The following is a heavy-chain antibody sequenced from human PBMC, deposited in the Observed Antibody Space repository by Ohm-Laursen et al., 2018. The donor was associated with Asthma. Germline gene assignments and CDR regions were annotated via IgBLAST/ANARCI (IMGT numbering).Heavy chain of an antibody. J-gene: IGHJ4*02. CDR1: GGTFSSYA. CDR2: IIPIFGTA. Sequence: EASVKVSCKDSGGTFSSYAISWVRQAPGQGLEWMGGIIPIFGTANYAQKFQGRVTITADESTSTAYMELSSLRSEDTAVYYCAREGHSFIVATPYFDYWGQGTLVTVSS. V-gene: IGHV1-69*13. CDR3: AREGHSFIVATPYFDY. D-gene: IGHD5-12*01.